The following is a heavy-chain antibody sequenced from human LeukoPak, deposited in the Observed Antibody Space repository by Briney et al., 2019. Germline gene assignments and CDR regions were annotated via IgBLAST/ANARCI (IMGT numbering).Heavy chain of an antibody. CDR3: ARDGCSSTSCYTGSVIYYYYYYMDV. J-gene: IGHJ6*03. CDR2: ISSSSSYI. Sequence: GGSLRLSCAASGFTFSSYSMNWVRQAPGKGLEWVSSISSSSSYIYYADSVKGRFTISRDNAKNSLYPQMNSLRAEDTAVYYCARDGCSSTSCYTGSVIYYYYYYMDVWGKGTTVTVSS. D-gene: IGHD2-2*02. CDR1: GFTFSSYS. V-gene: IGHV3-21*01.